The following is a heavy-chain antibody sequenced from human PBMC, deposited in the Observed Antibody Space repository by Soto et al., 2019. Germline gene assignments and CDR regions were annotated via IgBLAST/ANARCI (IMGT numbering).Heavy chain of an antibody. D-gene: IGHD3-3*01. Sequence: GGSLRLSCAASGFTLSGSATHWVRQASGKGLEWIGRIRSEGNSFATAYAASVRGRFTLSRDDSKNTAYLQMNSLKTEDTAVYYCSSLNYTVTPIEYWGHGTLVTVSS. CDR1: GFTLSGSA. CDR3: SSLNYTVTPIEY. V-gene: IGHV3-73*01. J-gene: IGHJ4*01. CDR2: IRSEGNSFAT.